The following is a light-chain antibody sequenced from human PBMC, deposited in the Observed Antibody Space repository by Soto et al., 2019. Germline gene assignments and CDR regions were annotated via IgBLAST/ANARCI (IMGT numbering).Light chain of an antibody. CDR1: QTSGTW. CDR2: DAS. Sequence: DFQLTQSPSTVSSSVGDRATITCRTSQTSGTWLAWYQQKPGKAPKLLVYDASRLETGIPSRFRGSGVGAEFALTITSLHPDDFATYYCQRYTTYSWTFGQGTKVEVK. J-gene: IGKJ1*01. CDR3: QRYTTYSWT. V-gene: IGKV1-5*01.